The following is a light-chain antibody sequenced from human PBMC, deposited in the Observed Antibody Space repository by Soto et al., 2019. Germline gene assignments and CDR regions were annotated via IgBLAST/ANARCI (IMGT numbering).Light chain of an antibody. V-gene: IGKV1-5*03. J-gene: IGKJ1*01. CDR2: KAS. Sequence: FTLSASVGDRVTITCRASQSISSWLAWYQQKPGKAPKLLIYKASSLESGVPSRFSGSGSGTEFTLTISSLQPDDFATYYCQQYNSYWTFGQGTKVDIK. CDR3: QQYNSYWT. CDR1: QSISSW.